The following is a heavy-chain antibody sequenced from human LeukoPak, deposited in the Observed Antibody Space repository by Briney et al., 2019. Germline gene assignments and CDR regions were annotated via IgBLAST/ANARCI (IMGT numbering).Heavy chain of an antibody. CDR2: IYYSGST. V-gene: IGHV4-59*01. Sequence: PGGSLRLSCAASGFTFSSYWMSWLRQPPGKGLEWIGYIYYSGSTNYNPSLKSRVTISVDTSKNQFSLKLSSVTAADTAAYYCARDPSYYDRYFDLWGRGTLVTVSS. J-gene: IGHJ2*01. CDR3: ARDPSYYDRYFDL. D-gene: IGHD3-22*01. CDR1: GFTFSSYW.